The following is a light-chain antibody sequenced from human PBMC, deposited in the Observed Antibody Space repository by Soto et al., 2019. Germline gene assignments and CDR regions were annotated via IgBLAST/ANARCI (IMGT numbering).Light chain of an antibody. CDR2: EVS. J-gene: IGLJ2*01. Sequence: QSALTQPASVSGSPGQSITISCTGTSSDVGGYNYVSWYQQHPGKAPKLMIYEVSNRPSGVSDRFSGSKSGNTASLTISGLQTEDEADYYCSSDTTSPGVFFGGGTKLTVL. CDR3: SSDTTSPGVF. V-gene: IGLV2-14*01. CDR1: SSDVGGYNY.